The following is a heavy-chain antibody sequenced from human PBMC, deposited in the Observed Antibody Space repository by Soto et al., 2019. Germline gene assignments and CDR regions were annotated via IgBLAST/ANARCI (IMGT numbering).Heavy chain of an antibody. J-gene: IGHJ6*02. D-gene: IGHD3-16*01. V-gene: IGHV4-30-4*08. CDR1: GGYISSGGYY. CDR3: ARVPSPFDSSYAMDV. CDR2: IFYSWTT. Sequence: PSEALSLTCTVSGGYISSGGYYWSWIRQHPWKGLEWIGYIFYSWTTYYNPSLNSRLTMSLDASQNQFSLKLNSLTAADTAVYFCARVPSPFDSSYAMDVWGQGTTVTVS.